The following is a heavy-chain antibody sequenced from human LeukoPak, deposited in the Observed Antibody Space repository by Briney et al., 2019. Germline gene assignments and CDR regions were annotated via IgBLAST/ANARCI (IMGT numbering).Heavy chain of an antibody. CDR3: TRGEFTNSWHQMKNNWFDP. Sequence: GASVKVSCKASGYTFTSYGISWVRQAPGQGLEWMGWISAYNGNTNYAQKLQGRVTMTTDTSTSTAYMELRSLRSDDTAMYYCTRGEFTNSWHQMKNNWFDPWSQGALVTVSS. D-gene: IGHD6-13*01. V-gene: IGHV1-18*01. J-gene: IGHJ5*02. CDR1: GYTFTSYG. CDR2: ISAYNGNT.